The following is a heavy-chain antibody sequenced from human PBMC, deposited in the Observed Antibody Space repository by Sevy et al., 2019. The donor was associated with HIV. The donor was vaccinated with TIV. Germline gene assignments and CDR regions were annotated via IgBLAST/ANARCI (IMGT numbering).Heavy chain of an antibody. V-gene: IGHV1-2*02. CDR3: VRDDRDGYFDY. Sequence: ASVNVSCKASGYTFTGYYMHWVRQAPGQGLEGMGWINPDSGGPNYAPKFQGRVTLTRDTSISTAYMELSRLKSDDTAVYYCVRDDRDGYFDYWGQGTLVTVSS. CDR1: GYTFTGYY. CDR2: INPDSGGP. J-gene: IGHJ4*02.